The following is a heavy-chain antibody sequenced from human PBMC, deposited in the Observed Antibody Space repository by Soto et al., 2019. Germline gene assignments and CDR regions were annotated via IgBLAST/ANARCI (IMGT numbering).Heavy chain of an antibody. D-gene: IGHD1-26*01. CDR3: ARDGFIRYSGSYYYGMDV. J-gene: IGHJ6*02. CDR2: ISYDGSNQ. CDR1: GFTFSTFF. Sequence: SLRPSSKTSGFTFSTFFMRPVRQAPVKRLEWAAVISYDGSNQYYAGPVKGRFTISRDNSKNTLYLQMNSLRAEDTAVYYCARDGFIRYSGSYYYGMDVWGQGTTVTVSS. V-gene: IGHV3-30*03.